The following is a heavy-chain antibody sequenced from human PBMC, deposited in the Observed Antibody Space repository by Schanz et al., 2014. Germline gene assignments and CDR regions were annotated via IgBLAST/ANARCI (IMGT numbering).Heavy chain of an antibody. J-gene: IGHJ4*02. CDR1: GFTFSSYA. CDR2: ISASGGST. CDR3: ARAHGNNWYGKGLDY. V-gene: IGHV3-23*01. Sequence: EGQLLESGGGLIQPGGSLRLSCAASGFTFSSYAMSWVRQAPGKGLEWVSTISASGGSTYYADSVKGRFTISRDNAKNTLYLQMNSLRAEDTAVYYCARAHGNNWYGKGLDYWGQGTQVTVSS. D-gene: IGHD1-1*01.